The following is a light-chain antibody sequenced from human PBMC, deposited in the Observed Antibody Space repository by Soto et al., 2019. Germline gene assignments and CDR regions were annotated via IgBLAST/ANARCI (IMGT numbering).Light chain of an antibody. CDR1: NSNIGSHT. CDR2: TDN. CDR3: AAWDDSLQSWV. Sequence: QSVLTQPPSASGTPGQRVTISCSGSNSNIGSHTVNWYQQLPGTAPKLLIYTDNQRPSGVPVRFSDSKSGTSASLAISGLQSEDEADYYCAAWDDSLQSWVFGGWTKLTVL. V-gene: IGLV1-44*01. J-gene: IGLJ3*02.